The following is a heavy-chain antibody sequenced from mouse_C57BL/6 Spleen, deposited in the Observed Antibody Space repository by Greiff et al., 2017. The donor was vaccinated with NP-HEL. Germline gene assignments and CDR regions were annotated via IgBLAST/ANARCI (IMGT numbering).Heavy chain of an antibody. J-gene: IGHJ2*01. V-gene: IGHV3-6*01. CDR1: GYSITSGYY. D-gene: IGHD1-1*01. CDR3: ARGDYGSLFDY. CDR2: ISYDGSN. Sequence: EVKLQESGPGLVKPSQSLSLTCSVTGYSITSGYYWNWIRQFPGNKLEWMGYISYDGSNNYNPSLKNRISITRDTSKNQFFLKLNSVTTEDTATYYCARGDYGSLFDYWGQGTTLTVSS.